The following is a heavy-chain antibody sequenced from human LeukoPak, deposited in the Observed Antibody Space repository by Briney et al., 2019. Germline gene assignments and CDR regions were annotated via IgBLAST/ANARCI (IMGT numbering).Heavy chain of an antibody. D-gene: IGHD2-15*01. V-gene: IGHV1-2*02. Sequence: ASVKVSCKASGYTFTGYYMHWVRQAPGQGLEWMGWINPNSGDTKYAQKFQGRVTMTRDTSISTAYMELSRLTSDDTAVYYCAREGSLRASDYWGQGTLVTVSS. J-gene: IGHJ4*02. CDR2: INPNSGDT. CDR3: AREGSLRASDY. CDR1: GYTFTGYY.